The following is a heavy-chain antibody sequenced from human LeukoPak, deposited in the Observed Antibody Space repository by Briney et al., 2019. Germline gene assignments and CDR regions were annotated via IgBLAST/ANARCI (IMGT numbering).Heavy chain of an antibody. CDR2: IYYSGST. CDR3: AQISLGLERPIDY. D-gene: IGHD2-2*01. V-gene: IGHV4-59*06. J-gene: IGHJ4*02. CDR1: GFSISSYY. Sequence: SETLSLTCTVSGFSISSYYWSWIRQPPGQGLEWIVYIYYSGSTYYSPSLKSRVTISVDTSKNQFSLKLSSVTAADTAVYYCAQISLGLERPIDYWGQGTLVTVSS.